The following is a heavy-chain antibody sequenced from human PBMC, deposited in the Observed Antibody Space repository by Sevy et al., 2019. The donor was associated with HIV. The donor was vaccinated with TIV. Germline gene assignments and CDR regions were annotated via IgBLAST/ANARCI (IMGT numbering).Heavy chain of an antibody. CDR3: ARGGIGSFDY. Sequence: GGSLRLSCAASGFTFSGYWMHWVRQAPGKGLIWVSRIHSDGSATTYADSVKGRFTTSRDNAKNTVHLQMNSLRAEDTAVYYCARGGIGSFDYWGQGILVTVSS. CDR1: GFTFSGYW. CDR2: IHSDGSAT. V-gene: IGHV3-74*01. D-gene: IGHD6-13*01. J-gene: IGHJ4*02.